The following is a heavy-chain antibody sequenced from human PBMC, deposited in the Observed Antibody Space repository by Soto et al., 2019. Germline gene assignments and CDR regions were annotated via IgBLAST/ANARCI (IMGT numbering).Heavy chain of an antibody. CDR2: ISGNGGST. CDR1: GFTFSSFA. J-gene: IGHJ4*02. V-gene: IGHV3-23*01. CDR3: STTLRRYFDWLFGDY. Sequence: EVQLLESGGGLVQPGGSLRLSCSASGFTFSSFAMTWVRQAPGKGLERVSTISGNGGSTYYADSVKGRFTISRDNSKNTLYLQMNSPRVGDTAVYYCSTTLRRYFDWLFGDYWGQGTLVTVAS. D-gene: IGHD3-9*01.